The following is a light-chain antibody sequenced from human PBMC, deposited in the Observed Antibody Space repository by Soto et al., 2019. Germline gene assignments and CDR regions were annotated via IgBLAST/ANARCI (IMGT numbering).Light chain of an antibody. CDR2: GAS. J-gene: IGKJ1*01. V-gene: IGKV3-15*01. CDR1: QSVSSD. Sequence: EIVMTQSPATLSVSPGERATLSCRASQSVSSDLAWYQQKPGQAPRLLIYGASTMATGIPARFSGSGSGTELTLTISSLQSEDFALYYCKKYNNWPWTFGQGTKVDTK. CDR3: KKYNNWPWT.